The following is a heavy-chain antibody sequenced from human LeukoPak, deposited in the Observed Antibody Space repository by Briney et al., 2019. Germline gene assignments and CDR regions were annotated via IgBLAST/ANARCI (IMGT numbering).Heavy chain of an antibody. J-gene: IGHJ6*03. V-gene: IGHV3-23*01. D-gene: IGHD5-24*01. CDR1: GFTFSSYA. Sequence: GGSLRLSCAASGFTFSSYAMSWVRQAPGKGLEWVSDISGSGGSTYYADSVKGRFTISRDNSKNTLYLQMNSLRAEDTAVYYCAKARRRVEMATIGDYYYYMDVWGKGTTVTVSS. CDR2: ISGSGGST. CDR3: AKARRRVEMATIGDYYYYMDV.